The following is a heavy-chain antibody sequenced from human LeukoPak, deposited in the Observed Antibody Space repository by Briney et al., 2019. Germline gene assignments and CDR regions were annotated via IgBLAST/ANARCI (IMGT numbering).Heavy chain of an antibody. D-gene: IGHD6-19*01. J-gene: IGHJ4*02. CDR1: GFSFSGHW. Sequence: GGSLRLSCTASGFSFSGHWMHWARQLPGKGLVWVSRISPTGSTTSYADSVKGRFTVSRDNAKNTLYLQVNNLRAEDTAVYYCAKGYRSGWYQGFDCWGQGTLVTVSS. CDR2: ISPTGSTT. V-gene: IGHV3-74*01. CDR3: AKGYRSGWYQGFDC.